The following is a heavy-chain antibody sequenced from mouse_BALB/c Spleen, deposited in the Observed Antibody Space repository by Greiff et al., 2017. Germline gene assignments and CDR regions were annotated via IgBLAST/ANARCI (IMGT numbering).Heavy chain of an antibody. D-gene: IGHD3-1*01. J-gene: IGHJ3*01. CDR2: IWAGGST. CDR1: GFSLTSYG. Sequence: VQLKESGPGLVAPSQSLSITCTVSGFSLTSYGVHWVRQPPGKGLEWLGVIWAGGSTNYNSALMSRLSISKDNSKSQVFLKMNSLQTDDTAMYYCARGSSGYPFAYWGQGTLVTVSA. V-gene: IGHV2-9*02. CDR3: ARGSSGYPFAY.